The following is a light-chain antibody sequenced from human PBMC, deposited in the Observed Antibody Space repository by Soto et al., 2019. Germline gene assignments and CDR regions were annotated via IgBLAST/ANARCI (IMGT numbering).Light chain of an antibody. Sequence: QSALTQPASVSGSPGQSITISCTGTSSDVGGYNYVSWYQHHPGKAPKLMIYDVSKRPSGVSNRFSGSKSGNTASLTISGLQAEDEADYYCSSYTDSSTVVFGGGTKLTVL. J-gene: IGLJ2*01. V-gene: IGLV2-14*03. CDR2: DVS. CDR3: SSYTDSSTVV. CDR1: SSDVGGYNY.